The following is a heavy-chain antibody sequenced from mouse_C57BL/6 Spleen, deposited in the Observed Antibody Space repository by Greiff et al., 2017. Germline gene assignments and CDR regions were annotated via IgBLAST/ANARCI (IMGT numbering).Heavy chain of an antibody. CDR3: ARSNDDDDEYYFDY. J-gene: IGHJ2*01. CDR2: ISYSGST. CDR1: GYSITSDY. V-gene: IGHV3-8*01. Sequence: EVQRVESGPGLAKPSQTLSLTCSVTGYSITSDYWNWIRNFPGNKLEYMGYISYSGSTYYNPSLKSRIARTLDTSKNQYYLLLKSVTTEDTATYYCARSNDDDDEYYFDYWGQGTTLTVSS. D-gene: IGHD2-4*01.